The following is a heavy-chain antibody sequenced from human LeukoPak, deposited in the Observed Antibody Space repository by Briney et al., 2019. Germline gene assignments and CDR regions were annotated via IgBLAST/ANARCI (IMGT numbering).Heavy chain of an antibody. J-gene: IGHJ4*02. CDR3: ARVGSGYSYGPFDY. Sequence: PSETLSLTCTVSGGSVNNYYWGWIRQPPGMGLDWIGIVYYSGSTYYNPSLKSRVTISVDTSKNQFSLKLNSVTAADTAAYYCARVGSGYSYGPFDYWGQGTLVTVSS. V-gene: IGHV4-39*07. D-gene: IGHD5-18*01. CDR2: VYYSGST. CDR1: GGSVNNYY.